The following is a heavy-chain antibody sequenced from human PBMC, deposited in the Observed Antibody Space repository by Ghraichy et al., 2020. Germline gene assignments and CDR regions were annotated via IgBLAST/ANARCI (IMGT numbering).Heavy chain of an antibody. CDR3: ARDRDSSAWLDP. Sequence: GGSLRLSCAASGFTFSSYWMYWVRQAPGKGLVWVSRISSDGSSTSYADSVKGRFTISRDNAKNTLYLEMNSLRAEDTAEYYCARDRDSSAWLDPWGQGTLVTVSS. J-gene: IGHJ5*02. CDR2: ISSDGSST. D-gene: IGHD6-19*01. CDR1: GFTFSSYW. V-gene: IGHV3-74*01.